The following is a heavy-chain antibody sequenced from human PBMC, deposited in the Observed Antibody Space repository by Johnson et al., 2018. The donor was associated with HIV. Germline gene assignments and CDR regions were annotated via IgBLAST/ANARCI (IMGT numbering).Heavy chain of an antibody. D-gene: IGHD5-18*01. CDR2: IKQDGSDK. Sequence: VQLVESGGGLVQPGGSLRLSCAASGFTFSSYWMSWVRQAPGKGLEWVANIKQDGSDKYFADFVKGRFTISRDNSKNTLFLQMNSLRAEDTAVYYCAKDLERGYTYGYNSFDIWGHGTTVTVSS. CDR1: GFTFSSYW. V-gene: IGHV3-7*01. CDR3: AKDLERGYTYGYNSFDI. J-gene: IGHJ3*02.